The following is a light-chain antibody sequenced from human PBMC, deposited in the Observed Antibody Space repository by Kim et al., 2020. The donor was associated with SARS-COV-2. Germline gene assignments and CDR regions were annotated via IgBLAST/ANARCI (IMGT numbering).Light chain of an antibody. CDR3: QQRNSWPPAVT. V-gene: IGKV3-11*01. Sequence: PGERATRSGRASQSVNSNLAWYQQKPGQAPRLLIYDASNRATGVPDRFSGSGSGTDFTLTISSLEPEDFSIYYCQQRNSWPPAVTFGGGTKVDIK. J-gene: IGKJ4*01. CDR2: DAS. CDR1: QSVNSN.